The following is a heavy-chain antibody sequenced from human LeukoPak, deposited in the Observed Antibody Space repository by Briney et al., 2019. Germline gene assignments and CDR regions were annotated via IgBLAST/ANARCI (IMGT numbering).Heavy chain of an antibody. CDR3: ARDPGYGDYGMEYWYFDL. J-gene: IGHJ2*01. CDR2: IYYSGST. D-gene: IGHD4-17*01. CDR1: GGSISSYY. V-gene: IGHV4-59*01. Sequence: SETLSLTCTVSGGSISSYYWSWIRQSPGKGLEWIGYIYYSGSTNYNPSLKSRVTISVDTSKNQFTLKLSSVTAADTAVYYCARDPGYGDYGMEYWYFDLWGRGTLVTVSS.